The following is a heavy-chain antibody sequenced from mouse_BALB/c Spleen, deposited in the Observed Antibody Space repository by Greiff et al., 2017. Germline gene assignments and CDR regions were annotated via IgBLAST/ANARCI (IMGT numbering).Heavy chain of an antibody. Sequence: VQLQQSGPELVKPGASVKMSCKASGYTFTSYVMHWVKQKPGQSLEWIGYINPYNDGTKYNEKFKGKATLTSDKSSSTAYMELSSLTSEDSAVYYCARWLQFPYWYFDVWGAGTTVTVSS. CDR1: GYTFTSYV. CDR2: INPYNDGT. CDR3: ARWLQFPYWYFDV. J-gene: IGHJ1*01. V-gene: IGHV1-14*01. D-gene: IGHD2-2*01.